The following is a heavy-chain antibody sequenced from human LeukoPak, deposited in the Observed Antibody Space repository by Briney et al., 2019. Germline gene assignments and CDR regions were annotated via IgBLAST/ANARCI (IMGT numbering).Heavy chain of an antibody. CDR3: AGASYDSSGVH. Sequence: PSETLSLTCTVSGGSISSGSYYWSWIRQPPGKGLEWIGYIYYSGSTNYNPSLKSRVTISVDTSKNQFSLKLSSVTAADTAVYYCAGASYDSSGVHWGQGTLVTVSS. D-gene: IGHD3-22*01. CDR1: GGSISSGSYY. V-gene: IGHV4-61*01. CDR2: IYYSGST. J-gene: IGHJ4*02.